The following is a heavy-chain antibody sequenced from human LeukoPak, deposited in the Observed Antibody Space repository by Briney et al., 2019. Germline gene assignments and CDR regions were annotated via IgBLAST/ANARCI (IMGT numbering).Heavy chain of an antibody. CDR3: ARAKKYVWGSYRRSYYFDY. J-gene: IGHJ4*02. CDR1: GGSISSGGYY. D-gene: IGHD3-16*02. CDR2: IYYSGST. Sequence: TLCLTCTVSGGSISSGGYYWSWIRQHPGKGLEWIGYIYYSGSTYYNPSLKSRITISVDTSKNQFSLKLSSVTAADTAVYYCARAKKYVWGSYRRSYYFDYWGQGTLVTDPS. V-gene: IGHV4-31*03.